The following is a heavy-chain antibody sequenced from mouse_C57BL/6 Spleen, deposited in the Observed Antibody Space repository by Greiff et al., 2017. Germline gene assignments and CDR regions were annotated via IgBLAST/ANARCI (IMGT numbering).Heavy chain of an antibody. Sequence: EVKLVESGGGLVQPGGSMKLSCVASGFTFSNYWMNWVRQSPEKGLEWVAQIRLKSDNYATHYAESVKGRFTISRDASKSSVYLQMNNLRAEDTGIYYCTGGSNYDAMDYWGQGTSVTVSS. CDR2: IRLKSDNYAT. CDR3: TGGSNYDAMDY. V-gene: IGHV6-3*01. J-gene: IGHJ4*01. CDR1: GFTFSNYW. D-gene: IGHD2-5*01.